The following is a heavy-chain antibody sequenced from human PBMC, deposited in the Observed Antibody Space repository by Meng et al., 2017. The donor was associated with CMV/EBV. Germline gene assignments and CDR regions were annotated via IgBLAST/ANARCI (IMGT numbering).Heavy chain of an antibody. CDR2: IRYDGSNK. V-gene: IGHV3-30*02. J-gene: IGHJ4*02. Sequence: GGSLRLSCAASGFTFSSYGMHWVRQAPGKGLEWVAFIRYDGSNKYYADSVKGRFTISRDNSKNTLYLQMNSLRAEDTAVYYCAKDKEGGPAAHCWGGFDYWGQGTLVTVSS. D-gene: IGHD2-2*01. CDR3: AKDKEGGPAAHCWGGFDY. CDR1: GFTFSSYG.